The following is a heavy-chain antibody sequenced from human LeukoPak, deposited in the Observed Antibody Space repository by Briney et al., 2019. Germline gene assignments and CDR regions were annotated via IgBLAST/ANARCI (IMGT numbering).Heavy chain of an antibody. D-gene: IGHD6-13*01. CDR3: ARGPLSSSWQTD. CDR2: IYHSGST. CDR1: GYSISSGYY. V-gene: IGHV4-38-2*02. J-gene: IGHJ4*02. Sequence: SETLSLTCTVSGYSISSGYYWGWIRQPPGKGLEWIGSIYHSGSTYYNPSLKSRVTISVDTSKNQFSLKLSSVTAADTAVYYCARGPLSSSWQTDWGQGTLVTVSS.